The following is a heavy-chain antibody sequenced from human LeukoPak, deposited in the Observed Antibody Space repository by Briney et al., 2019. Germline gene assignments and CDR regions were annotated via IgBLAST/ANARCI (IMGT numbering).Heavy chain of an antibody. J-gene: IGHJ4*02. D-gene: IGHD7-27*01. CDR1: GGSSSGYY. CDR2: INHSGST. V-gene: IGHV4-34*01. Sequence: SETLSLTCAVYGGSSSGYYWSWIRQPPGKGLEWIGEINHSGSTNYNPSLKSRVTISVDTSKNQFSLKLSSVTAADTAVYYCARGVGMSWGQGTLVTVSS. CDR3: ARGVGMS.